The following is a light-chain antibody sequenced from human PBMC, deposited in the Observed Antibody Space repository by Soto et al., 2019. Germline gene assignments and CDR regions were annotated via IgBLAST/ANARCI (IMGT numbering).Light chain of an antibody. CDR1: QSFSSN. V-gene: IGKV3-20*01. CDR2: GAS. J-gene: IGKJ1*01. CDR3: QQYGSLPQT. Sequence: EIVLTHSPATLALSPGERATLSFSASQSFSSNLAWYQQKPGQAPRLLIYGASSRATGIPDRFSGSGSGTDFTLTISRLEPEDFAVYYCQQYGSLPQTFGQGTKVDIK.